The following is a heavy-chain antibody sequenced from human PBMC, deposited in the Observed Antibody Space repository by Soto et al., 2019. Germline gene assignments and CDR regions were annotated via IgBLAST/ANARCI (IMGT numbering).Heavy chain of an antibody. CDR1: GYTFTGYY. CDR2: INPNSGGT. J-gene: IGHJ6*02. D-gene: IGHD5-12*01. CDR3: ARASGYSGYGGYYYYYYGMDV. Sequence: ASVKVSCKASGYTFTGYYMHWVRQAPGQGLEWMGWINPNSGGTNYAQKFQGWVTMTRDTSISTAYMELSRLRSDDTAVYYCARASGYSGYGGYYYYYYGMDVWGQGTTVTV. V-gene: IGHV1-2*04.